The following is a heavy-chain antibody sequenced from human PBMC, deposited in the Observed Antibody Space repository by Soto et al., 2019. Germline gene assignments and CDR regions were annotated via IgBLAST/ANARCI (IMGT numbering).Heavy chain of an antibody. CDR3: ATVHVLRFLECPWAYYFDY. CDR2: FDPEDGET. D-gene: IGHD3-3*01. Sequence: GASVKVSCKVSGYTLTELSMHWVRQAPRKGLEWMGGFDPEDGETIYAQKFQGRVTMTEDTSTDTAYMELSSLRSEDTAVYYCATVHVLRFLECPWAYYFDYWGQGTLVTVSS. J-gene: IGHJ4*02. CDR1: GYTLTELS. V-gene: IGHV1-24*01.